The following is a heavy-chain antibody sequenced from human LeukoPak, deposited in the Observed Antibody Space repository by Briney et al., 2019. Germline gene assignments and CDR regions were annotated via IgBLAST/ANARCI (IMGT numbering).Heavy chain of an antibody. J-gene: IGHJ5*02. CDR1: GFTFGDYG. CDR2: ISSSSSYI. Sequence: GRSLRLSCAASGFTFGDYGMHWVRQRPGKGLEWVSSISSSSSYIYYADSVKGRFTISRDNAKNSLYLQMNSLRAEDTAVYYCARSSVNYYDSSNWFDPWGQGTLVTVSS. D-gene: IGHD3-22*01. CDR3: ARSSVNYYDSSNWFDP. V-gene: IGHV3-21*01.